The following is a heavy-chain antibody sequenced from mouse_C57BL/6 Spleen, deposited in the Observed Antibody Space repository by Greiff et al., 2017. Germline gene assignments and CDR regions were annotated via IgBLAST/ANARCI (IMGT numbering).Heavy chain of an antibody. CDR3: ARRAYDYSYAMDY. D-gene: IGHD2-4*01. CDR1: GYAFSSSW. V-gene: IGHV1-82*01. J-gene: IGHJ4*01. CDR2: IYPGDGDT. Sequence: QVQLQQSGPELVKPGASVKISCKASGYAFSSSWMNWVKQRPGKGLEWIGRIYPGDGDTNYNGKFKGKATLTADKSSSTAYMQLSSLTSEDSAVYFCARRAYDYSYAMDYWGQGTSVTVSS.